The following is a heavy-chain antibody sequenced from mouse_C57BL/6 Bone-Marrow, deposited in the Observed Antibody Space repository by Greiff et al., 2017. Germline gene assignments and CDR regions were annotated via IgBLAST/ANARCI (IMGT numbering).Heavy chain of an antibody. CDR2: IDPSDSYT. CDR3: ARRDGPDY. CDR1: GYTFTSYW. J-gene: IGHJ2*01. Sequence: QLQQPGAELVKPGASVQLSCKASGYTFTSYWMQWVKQRPGQGLEWIGEIDPSDSYTNYNQKFKGKATLTVDTSSSTAYMQLSSLTSEDSAVYYCARRDGPDYWGQGTTLTVSS. D-gene: IGHD2-3*01. V-gene: IGHV1-50*01.